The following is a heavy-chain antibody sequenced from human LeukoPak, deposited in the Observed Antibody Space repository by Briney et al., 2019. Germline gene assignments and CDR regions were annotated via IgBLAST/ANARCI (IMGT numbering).Heavy chain of an antibody. J-gene: IGHJ4*02. CDR3: ARGGVDYYGSGTYYLMYYFDY. CDR1: GFTFNTYG. D-gene: IGHD3-10*01. CDR2: ISGSGGAT. V-gene: IGHV3-23*01. Sequence: PGGILRLSCAASGFTFNTYGMSWVRQAPGKGLEWVSGISGSGGATYYADSVKGRFTISRDDPHNTLYLQMNSLRAEDTAVYFCARGGVDYYGSGTYYLMYYFDYWGQGALVTVSS.